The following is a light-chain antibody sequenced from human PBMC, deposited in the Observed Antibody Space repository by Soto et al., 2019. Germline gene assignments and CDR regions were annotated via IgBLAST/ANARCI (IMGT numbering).Light chain of an antibody. CDR2: GAS. Sequence: EIVLTQSPGTLSLSPGERATLSCRASQSVSSSYLAWYQQKPGQAPRLLIYGASSRATGIPDRFSGSGSGTDFTLTISRLEPEDFSVYYCPQYGSSPRTFGQGTKVELK. J-gene: IGKJ1*01. CDR1: QSVSSSY. CDR3: PQYGSSPRT. V-gene: IGKV3-20*01.